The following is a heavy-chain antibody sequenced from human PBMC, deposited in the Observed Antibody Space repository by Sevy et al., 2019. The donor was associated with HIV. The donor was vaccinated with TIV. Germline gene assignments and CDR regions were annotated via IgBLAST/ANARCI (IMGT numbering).Heavy chain of an antibody. CDR3: VRDIPYDSSGYYFEVLFDY. D-gene: IGHD3-22*01. CDR2: ISSYNGRT. J-gene: IGHJ4*02. CDR1: GYTFTSYG. Sequence: ASVKVSCKASGYTFTSYGISWVRQAPGQGLEWMGWISSYNGRTNYAQKLQGRVTMTTDTSTSTAYMELRSLRSDDTAVYYCVRDIPYDSSGYYFEVLFDYWGQGTLVTVSS. V-gene: IGHV1-18*04.